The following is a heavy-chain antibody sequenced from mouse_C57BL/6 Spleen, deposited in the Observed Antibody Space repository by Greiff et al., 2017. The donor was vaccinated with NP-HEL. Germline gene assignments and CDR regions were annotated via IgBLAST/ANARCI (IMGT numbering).Heavy chain of an antibody. J-gene: IGHJ3*01. V-gene: IGHV1-22*01. D-gene: IGHD2-4*01. Sequence: EVQLQQSGPELVKPGASVKMSCKASGYTFTDYNMHWVKQSHGKSLEWIGYINPNNGGTSYNQKFKGKATLTVNKSSSTAYMELRSLTSEDSAVYYCAVGYDYDVWFAYWGQGTLVTVSA. CDR3: AVGYDYDVWFAY. CDR2: INPNNGGT. CDR1: GYTFTDYN.